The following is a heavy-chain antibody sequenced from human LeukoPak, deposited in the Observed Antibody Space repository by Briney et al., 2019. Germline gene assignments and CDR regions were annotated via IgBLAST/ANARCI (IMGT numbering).Heavy chain of an antibody. CDR2: INPNSGGT. CDR3: ARDLFRPKRYSSSPGY. CDR1: GYTFTGYY. J-gene: IGHJ4*02. Sequence: WASVKVSCKASGYTFTGYYMHWVRQAPGQGLEWMGWINPNSGGTNYAQKFQGRVTMTRDTSISTVYMELSRLRSDDTAVYYCARDLFRPKRYSSSPGYWGQGTLVTVSS. V-gene: IGHV1-2*02. D-gene: IGHD6-13*01.